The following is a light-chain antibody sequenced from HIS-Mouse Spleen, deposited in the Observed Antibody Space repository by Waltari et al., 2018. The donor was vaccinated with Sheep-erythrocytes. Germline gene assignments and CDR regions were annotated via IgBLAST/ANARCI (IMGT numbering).Light chain of an antibody. J-gene: IGLJ2*01. CDR1: KLGDKY. CDR3: QAWDSSTVV. Sequence: SYELTQPPSVSVSPGQTASITCSGDKLGDKYACWYQQKPGQSPVLVIYQDSTGPSGVPARFSGSNSGNTATLTISGTQAMDEADYYCQAWDSSTVVFGGGTKLTVL. V-gene: IGLV3-1*01. CDR2: QDS.